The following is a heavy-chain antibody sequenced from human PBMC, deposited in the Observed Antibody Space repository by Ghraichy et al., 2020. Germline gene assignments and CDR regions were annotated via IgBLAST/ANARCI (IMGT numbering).Heavy chain of an antibody. V-gene: IGHV3-23*01. Sequence: GGSLRLSCAASGFTFSSYAMSWVRQAPGKGLEWVSAISGSGGSTYYADSVKGWFTISRDNSKNTLYLQMNSLRAEDTAVYYCASPSQWLVLDDYWGQGTLVTVSS. CDR3: ASPSQWLVLDDY. J-gene: IGHJ4*02. CDR1: GFTFSSYA. CDR2: ISGSGGST. D-gene: IGHD6-19*01.